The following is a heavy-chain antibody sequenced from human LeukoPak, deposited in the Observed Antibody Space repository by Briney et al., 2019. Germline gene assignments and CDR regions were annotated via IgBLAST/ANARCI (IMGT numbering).Heavy chain of an antibody. CDR3: ARADIVVVPAAMGPCYFHYYIHV. J-gene: IGHJ6*03. CDR1: GGSISSYY. V-gene: IGHV4-59*01. CDR2: IYYSGTT. D-gene: IGHD2-2*01. Sequence: SETLSLTCTVSGGSISSYYWSWIRQPPGKGLEWIGYIYYSGTTNYNPSLKSRVTISADTSKNQFSLKLSSVTSADTAVYYCARADIVVVPAAMGPCYFHYYIHVWGKGTTVTVSS.